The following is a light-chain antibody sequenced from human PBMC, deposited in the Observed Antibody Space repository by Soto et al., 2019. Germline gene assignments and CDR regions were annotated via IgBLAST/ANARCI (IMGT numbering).Light chain of an antibody. CDR1: QSISSY. CDR3: QQSYSTPRT. CDR2: AAS. Sequence: DIQMTQSPSSLSASVGYRVTITCRASQSISSYLNWYQQKPGKAPKLLIYAASSLQSGVPSRFSGSGSGTDFTLTISSLQPEDFATYYCQQSYSTPRTFGQGTNVDIX. J-gene: IGKJ1*01. V-gene: IGKV1-39*01.